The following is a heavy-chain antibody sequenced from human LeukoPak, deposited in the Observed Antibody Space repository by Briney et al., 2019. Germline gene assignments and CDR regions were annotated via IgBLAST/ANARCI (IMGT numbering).Heavy chain of an antibody. D-gene: IGHD3-10*01. J-gene: IGHJ4*02. CDR3: ARADHWVREVLDS. CDR2: IYYSGNT. Sequence: PSETLSLTCTVSGGSISSSSYYWGWIRQPPGKGLEWIGSIYYSGNTYYNPSLKSRVTISVDTSKNQFSLKLSSVTAADTAVYFCARADHWVREVLDSWGQGTLVTVSS. V-gene: IGHV4-39*01. CDR1: GGSISSSSYY.